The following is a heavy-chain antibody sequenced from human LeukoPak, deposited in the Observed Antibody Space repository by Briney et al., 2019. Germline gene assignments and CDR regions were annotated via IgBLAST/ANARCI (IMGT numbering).Heavy chain of an antibody. J-gene: IGHJ3*02. CDR1: GFTFSSYE. Sequence: GGSLRLSSAASGFTFSSYEMNWVRQAPGKGLEWVSYISSTSSTIYYADSVKGRFTISRDNAKNSLYLQMNSLRDEDTAVYYCARAAPYYYDSSGYSAFDSWGQGTMVTVSA. V-gene: IGHV3-48*02. CDR2: ISSTSSTI. D-gene: IGHD3-22*01. CDR3: ARAAPYYYDSSGYSAFDS.